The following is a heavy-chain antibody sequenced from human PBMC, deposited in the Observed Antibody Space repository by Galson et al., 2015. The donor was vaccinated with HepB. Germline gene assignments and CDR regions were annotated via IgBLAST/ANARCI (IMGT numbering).Heavy chain of an antibody. CDR1: GFTFSSYG. CDR3: ARDQGGYSGYDWGALDY. D-gene: IGHD5-12*01. Sequence: SLRLSCAASGFTFSSYGMHWVRQAPGKGLEWVAVIWYDGSNKYYADSVKGRFTISRDNSKNTLYLQMNSLRAEDTAVYYRARDQGGYSGYDWGALDYWGQGTLVTVSS. J-gene: IGHJ4*02. CDR2: IWYDGSNK. V-gene: IGHV3-33*08.